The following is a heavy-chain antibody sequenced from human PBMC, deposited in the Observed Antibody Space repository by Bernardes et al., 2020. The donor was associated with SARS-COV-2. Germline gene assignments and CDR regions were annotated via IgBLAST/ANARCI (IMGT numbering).Heavy chain of an antibody. V-gene: IGHV4-61*01. CDR3: VRALHATAFDY. D-gene: IGHD2-15*01. CDR2: IFYSGST. CDR1: GGSVISGSYY. Sequence: SETLSLTCTVSGGSVISGSYYWSWIRQPPGKGLQWIGYIFYSGSTNYDSSLKSRVTISVDTSKNQFSLQLSSVTAVDTAVYYCVRALHATAFDYWGQGNLVIVSS. J-gene: IGHJ4*02.